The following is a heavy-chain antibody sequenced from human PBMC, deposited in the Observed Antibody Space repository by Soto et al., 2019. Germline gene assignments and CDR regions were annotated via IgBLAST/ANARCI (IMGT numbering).Heavy chain of an antibody. J-gene: IGHJ6*02. CDR3: ARTYYYGSGSYGMDV. CDR1: GGSISSYY. V-gene: IGHV4-59*01. Sequence: QVQLQESGPGLVKPSETLSLTCTVSGGSISSYYWSWIRQPPGRGLGWIGHIYDSGSPNYNPSLKSRVSISIDTSNNQLSLKLRSVTAADTAVYYCARTYYYGSGSYGMDVWGQGTTVTVSS. CDR2: IYDSGSP. D-gene: IGHD3-10*01.